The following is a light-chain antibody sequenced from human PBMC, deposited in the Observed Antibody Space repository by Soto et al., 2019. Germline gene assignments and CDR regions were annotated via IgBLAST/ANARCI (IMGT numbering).Light chain of an antibody. CDR1: QSVDNY. V-gene: IGKV3-11*01. Sequence: EIVLTQSPDTLSLSLGERATLSCRASQSVDNYLAWYQQRPGQAPRLLIYDASNRASGIPARFSGSGSGTDFTLTISSLEPEDFAVYYCQQRSTGPPLSFGVGTKVEIK. J-gene: IGKJ4*01. CDR2: DAS. CDR3: QQRSTGPPLS.